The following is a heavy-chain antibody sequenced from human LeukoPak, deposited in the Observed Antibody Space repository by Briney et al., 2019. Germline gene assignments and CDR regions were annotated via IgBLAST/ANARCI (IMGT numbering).Heavy chain of an antibody. V-gene: IGHV3-48*03. CDR3: PLRGIAGRYAFHI. J-gene: IGHJ3*02. CDR2: ISSSGSTM. D-gene: IGHD6-6*01. Sequence: GGSLRLSCAASGFTFSSFEMNWVRQAPGKGLEWVSYISSSGSTMYYADSVKGRFTISGDNAKNSLYLQMNNLRAEDTAVYYCPLRGIAGRYAFHIWGQGTMVTVSS. CDR1: GFTFSSFE.